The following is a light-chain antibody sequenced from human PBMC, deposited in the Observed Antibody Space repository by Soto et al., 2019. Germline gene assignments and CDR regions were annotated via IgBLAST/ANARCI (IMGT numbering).Light chain of an antibody. Sequence: QSVLSQPASVSVSTGQSITISCTGTKNDIGDYNYVSWYQQHPGKAPKLLIYEVANRPSGVSNRFSGSKSGNTASLTISGLQAEDEADYYCSSYTSSPTKVFGTGTKVTVL. CDR1: KNDIGDYNY. V-gene: IGLV2-14*01. CDR2: EVA. CDR3: SSYTSSPTKV. J-gene: IGLJ1*01.